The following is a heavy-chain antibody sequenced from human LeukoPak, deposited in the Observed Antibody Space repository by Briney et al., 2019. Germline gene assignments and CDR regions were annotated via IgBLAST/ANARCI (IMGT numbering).Heavy chain of an antibody. Sequence: PGGSLRLSCVASGYTFSSYSINWVRQAPWKGLEWVSSISVRSNYIYYADSVRGRFSISRDDARDSLYLQMNSLRAEDTAVYYCVRLRRNSDTSGFYYYYDFWGQGTLVTVSS. CDR1: GYTFSSYS. CDR3: VRLRRNSDTSGFYYYYDF. V-gene: IGHV3-21*01. D-gene: IGHD3-22*01. J-gene: IGHJ4*02. CDR2: ISVRSNYI.